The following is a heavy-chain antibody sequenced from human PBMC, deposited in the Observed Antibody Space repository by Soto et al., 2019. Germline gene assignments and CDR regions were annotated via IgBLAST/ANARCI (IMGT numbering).Heavy chain of an antibody. V-gene: IGHV4-34*01. CDR2: VNHSGST. CDR1: GGSFSGYY. J-gene: IGHJ6*02. Sequence: QVQLQQWGAGLLKPSETLSLTCAVYGGSFSGYYWTWIRQPPGKGLAWIVEVNHSGSTKYNPSLKSRVTILRDASKNQFSLRLTSVTAADTAVYYCARNAPVYYLGSGASAKDYYYYGMDVWGRGTTVTV. CDR3: ARNAPVYYLGSGASAKDYYYYGMDV. D-gene: IGHD3-10*01.